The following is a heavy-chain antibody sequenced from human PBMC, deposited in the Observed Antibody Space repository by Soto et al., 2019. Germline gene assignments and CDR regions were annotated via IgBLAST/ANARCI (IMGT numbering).Heavy chain of an antibody. CDR1: GASFSGYY. D-gene: IGHD6-6*01. CDR3: ARGHSTSGYDS. V-gene: IGHV4-34*01. Sequence: PSETLSLTCSVYGASFSGYYWSWIRQSPGKGLEWIGEIHHSGSTHYNPSLKSRLTFSIDESQSQFYMMLTSVTAADTALYFCARGHSTSGYDSWGQGPLVTVSS. CDR2: IHHSGST. J-gene: IGHJ4*02.